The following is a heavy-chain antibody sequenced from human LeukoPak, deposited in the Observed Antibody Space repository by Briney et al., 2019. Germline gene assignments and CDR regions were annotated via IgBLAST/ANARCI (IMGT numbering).Heavy chain of an antibody. V-gene: IGHV1-69*06. J-gene: IGHJ6*03. CDR2: IIPIFGTA. D-gene: IGHD5-18*01. CDR1: GGTFSSYA. Sequence: SVKVSCKASGGTFSSYAISWVRQAPGQGLEWMGGIIPIFGTANYAQKFQGRVTITADKSTSTAYMELSSLRSEDTAVYYCAREGLQTGYYYMDVWGKGTTVTVSS. CDR3: AREGLQTGYYYMDV.